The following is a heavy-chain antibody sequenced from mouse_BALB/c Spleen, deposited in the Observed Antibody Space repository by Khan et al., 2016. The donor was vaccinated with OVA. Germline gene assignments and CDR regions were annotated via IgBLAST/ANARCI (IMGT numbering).Heavy chain of an antibody. J-gene: IGHJ2*01. CDR2: ISTDSVNT. CDR1: GYTFTDYS. V-gene: IGHV1S137*01. CDR3: AIRDYFDY. Sequence: QVQLKQSGPELVRPGVSVKISCKGSGYTFTDYSMHWVKQSHAKSLEWIGVISTDSVNTNYNQKFKGKATLTVEKSSSTAYMELARMTSEDSAIYYCAIRDYFDYWGQGTTLTVSS.